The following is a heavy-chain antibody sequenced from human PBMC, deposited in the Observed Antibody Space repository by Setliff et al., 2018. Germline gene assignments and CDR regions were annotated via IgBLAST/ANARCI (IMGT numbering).Heavy chain of an antibody. V-gene: IGHV5-51*01. Sequence: GESLKISCKASGYSFTDYWIAWVRQMPGKGLEWMGIIYPSNSNIKYSPSFEAQITFSVDKSITTAYLQWSSLKASDTAIYYCARHRVGNSGYAIPILDFWGQGALVTVA. J-gene: IGHJ4*02. CDR2: IYPSNSNI. CDR1: GYSFTDYW. CDR3: ARHRVGNSGYAIPILDF. D-gene: IGHD5-12*01.